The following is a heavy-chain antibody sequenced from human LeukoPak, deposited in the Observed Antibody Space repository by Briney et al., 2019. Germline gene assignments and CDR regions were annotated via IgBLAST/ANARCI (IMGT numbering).Heavy chain of an antibody. CDR3: ARGVPAGYKPPGD. CDR1: GYTFTSYD. D-gene: IGHD5-24*01. V-gene: IGHV1-8*01. Sequence: ASVKVSCKXSGYTFTSYDINWVRQATRQGLEWMGWMNPNSGNTGYSQKFQGRVTMTRDTSISTAYMELSRLRSDDTAVYYCARGVPAGYKPPGDWGQGTLVTVSS. CDR2: MNPNSGNT. J-gene: IGHJ4*02.